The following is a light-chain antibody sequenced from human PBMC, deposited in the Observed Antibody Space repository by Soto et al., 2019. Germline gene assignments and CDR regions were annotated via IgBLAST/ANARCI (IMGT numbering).Light chain of an antibody. V-gene: IGLV2-8*01. Sequence: QSVLTQPPSASGSPGQSVTISCTGTSSDVGGYNYVSWYQQHPGKAPKLIIYEVSKRPSGVPDRFSGSESGNTASLTVSGLQTEDEAGYYCSSYAASTYVFGTGTKVTVL. CDR1: SSDVGGYNY. CDR2: EVS. J-gene: IGLJ1*01. CDR3: SSYAASTYV.